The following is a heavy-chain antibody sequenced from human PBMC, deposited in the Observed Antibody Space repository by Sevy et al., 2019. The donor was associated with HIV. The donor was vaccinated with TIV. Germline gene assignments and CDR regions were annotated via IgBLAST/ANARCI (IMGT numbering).Heavy chain of an antibody. D-gene: IGHD5-18*01. CDR3: ARTKSNTAMVSSDY. Sequence: GGSLRLACAASEFSFSSYSMNWVRQAPGQGLEWVSYFSSSSSTMYYADSVKGRFTISRDNVKNTLYLQMNTLRAEDTAVYYCARTKSNTAMVSSDYWVQGTLVTVSS. J-gene: IGHJ4*02. V-gene: IGHV3-48*01. CDR2: FSSSSSTM. CDR1: EFSFSSYS.